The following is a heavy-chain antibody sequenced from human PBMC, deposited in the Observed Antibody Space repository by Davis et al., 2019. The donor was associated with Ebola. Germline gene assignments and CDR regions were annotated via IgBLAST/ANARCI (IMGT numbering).Heavy chain of an antibody. Sequence: MPSETLSLTCAVYGGSFSGYYWSWIRQPPGKGLEWIGEINHSGSTNYNPSLKSRVTISVDTSTNQFSLKLSSVTAADTAVYYCARDARYYDSSGYYRYYYYGMDVWGQGTTVTVSS. CDR3: ARDARYYDSSGYYRYYYYGMDV. J-gene: IGHJ6*02. D-gene: IGHD3-22*01. CDR2: INHSGST. CDR1: GGSFSGYY. V-gene: IGHV4-34*09.